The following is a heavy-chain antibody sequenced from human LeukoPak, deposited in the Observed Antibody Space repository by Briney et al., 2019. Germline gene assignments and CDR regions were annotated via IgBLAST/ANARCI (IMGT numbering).Heavy chain of an antibody. CDR3: AKALCSGGTCYRFDY. V-gene: IGHV3-23*01. Sequence: GGSLRLSCAASGFTFSSYAMSWVRQAPGKGLELVSAISGSGGSTYSADSVMGRFTISRENSKNTLYLQMNSLRAEDTAVYYCAKALCSGGTCYRFDYWGQGTLVTVSS. CDR2: ISGSGGST. D-gene: IGHD2-15*01. J-gene: IGHJ4*02. CDR1: GFTFSSYA.